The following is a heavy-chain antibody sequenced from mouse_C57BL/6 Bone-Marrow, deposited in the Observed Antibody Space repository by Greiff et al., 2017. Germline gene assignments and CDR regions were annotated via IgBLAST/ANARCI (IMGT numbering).Heavy chain of an antibody. D-gene: IGHD1-1*01. CDR3: ARRAPPNYGSSYGYYFDY. CDR2: HYWDDDK. V-gene: IGHV8-12*01. CDR1: GFSLSTSGMG. J-gene: IGHJ2*01. Sequence: QVQLKESGPGILQSSQTLSLTCSFSGFSLSTSGMGVSWIRQPSGKGLEWLAHHYWDDDKCYNPSLKSRLTISKDTSRNQVFLKITRVDTADTATYYRARRAPPNYGSSYGYYFDYWGQGTTLTVSS.